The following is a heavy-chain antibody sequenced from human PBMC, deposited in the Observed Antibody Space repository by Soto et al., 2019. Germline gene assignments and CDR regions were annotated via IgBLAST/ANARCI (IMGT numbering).Heavy chain of an antibody. CDR2: ISHSGAT. D-gene: IGHD4-17*01. CDR3: ARVAVGHEYGGPSAIGSTPYFFFVMDI. CDR1: GGSIVSGGYY. J-gene: IGHJ6*02. V-gene: IGHV4-31*03. Sequence: NPSETLSLTCTVSGGSIVSGGYYWSWDRQHPGQGLEWIRYISHSGATHYNPSLKSSVIISLNTSKSQLSLKLMTVTVAATAIYFCARVAVGHEYGGPSAIGSTPYFFFVMDIWGQGTTVTGPS.